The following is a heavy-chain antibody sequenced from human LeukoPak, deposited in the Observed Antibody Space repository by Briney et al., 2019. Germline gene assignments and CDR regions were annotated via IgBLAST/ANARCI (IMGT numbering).Heavy chain of an antibody. CDR2: INHSGST. J-gene: IGHJ2*01. V-gene: IGHV4-34*01. D-gene: IGHD2-2*01. Sequence: SETLSLTCAVYGGSFSGYYWSWIRQPPGKGLEWIGEINHSGSTNYNPSLKSRVTISVDTSKNQFSLKLSSVTAADTAVYYCARVNVVVPAAMYFDLWGRGTLVTVSS. CDR3: ARVNVVVPAAMYFDL. CDR1: GGSFSGYY.